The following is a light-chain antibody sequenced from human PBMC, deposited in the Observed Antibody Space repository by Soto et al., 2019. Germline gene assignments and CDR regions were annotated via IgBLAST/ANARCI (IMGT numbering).Light chain of an antibody. V-gene: IGKV1-39*01. CDR1: QTISSW. CDR3: QQSYSTPWT. J-gene: IGKJ1*01. CDR2: AAS. Sequence: DIQMTQSPSTLSGSVGDRVTITCGASQTISSWLAWYQQKPGKAPKLLIYAASSLKSGVPSRFSGSGSGTDFTLTISSLQPEDFATYYCQQSYSTPWTFGQGTKVDIK.